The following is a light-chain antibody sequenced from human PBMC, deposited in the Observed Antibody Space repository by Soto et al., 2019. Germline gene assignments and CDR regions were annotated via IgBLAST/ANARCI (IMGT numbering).Light chain of an antibody. CDR1: QSISSY. J-gene: IGKJ3*01. CDR3: QRGCSSPFS. Sequence: DIQMTQSPSSLSASVGDSVTITCRASQSISSYLNWYQQKPGKAPNLLIYAASSLQSGVPSKFSGSGSGTDFTLTISSLQPEDFSTYDCQRGCSSPFSFGPGTKVDI. V-gene: IGKV1-39*01. CDR2: AAS.